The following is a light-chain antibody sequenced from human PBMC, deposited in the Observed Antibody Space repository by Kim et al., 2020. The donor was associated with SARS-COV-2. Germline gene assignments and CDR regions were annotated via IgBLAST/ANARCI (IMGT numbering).Light chain of an antibody. CDR1: QNHLGNEG. J-gene: IGLJ3*02. V-gene: IGLV10-54*01. Sequence: ATPTCNGKQNHLGNEGGTWLQQYQGHPPKILFHRDNKRPSGISERLSASRSGNTASLTITGLQPEDEADYYCSAWDSSPRAWVFGGGTQLTVL. CDR2: RDN. CDR3: SAWDSSPRAWV.